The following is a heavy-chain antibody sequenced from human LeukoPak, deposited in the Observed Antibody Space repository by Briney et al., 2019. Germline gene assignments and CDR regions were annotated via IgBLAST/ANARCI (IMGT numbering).Heavy chain of an antibody. Sequence: ASVKVSCKASGYTFTSYGISWVRQAPGQGLEWMGWISAYNGNTNYAQKLQGGVTMTTDTSTSTAYMELRSLRSDDTAVYYCAREAQQYYYDSSGYPYYFDYWGQGTLVTVSS. D-gene: IGHD3-22*01. V-gene: IGHV1-18*01. CDR3: AREAQQYYYDSSGYPYYFDY. J-gene: IGHJ4*02. CDR1: GYTFTSYG. CDR2: ISAYNGNT.